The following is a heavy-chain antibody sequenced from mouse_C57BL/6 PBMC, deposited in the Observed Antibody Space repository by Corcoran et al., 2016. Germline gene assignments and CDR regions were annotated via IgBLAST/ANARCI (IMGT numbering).Heavy chain of an antibody. J-gene: IGHJ1*03. D-gene: IGHD1-1*01. CDR1: GYTFTDYY. CDR2: INPNNGGT. Sequence: EVQLQQSGPELVKPGASVKISCKASGYTFTDYYMNWVKQSHGKSLEWIGDINPNNGGTSYNQKFKGKATLTVDKSSSTAYMELRSLTSEDSAVYYCARETLFIWGTGTTVTVSS. CDR3: ARETLFI. V-gene: IGHV1-26*01.